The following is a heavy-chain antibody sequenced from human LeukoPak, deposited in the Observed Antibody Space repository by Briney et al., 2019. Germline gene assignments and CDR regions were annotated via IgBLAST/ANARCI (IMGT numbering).Heavy chain of an antibody. V-gene: IGHV3-23*01. CDR3: AKGPAMVRGTFDP. CDR1: VFSFSTYG. Sequence: GGSLRLSCVGTVFSFSTYGMTWVRQAPGKGLEWVSLISGTGGSIYYADSVKGRFTISRDNFKNTMYLQMNSLRAEDTAVYYCAKGPAMVRGTFDPWGQGTLVTVSS. J-gene: IGHJ5*02. D-gene: IGHD3-10*01. CDR2: ISGTGGSI.